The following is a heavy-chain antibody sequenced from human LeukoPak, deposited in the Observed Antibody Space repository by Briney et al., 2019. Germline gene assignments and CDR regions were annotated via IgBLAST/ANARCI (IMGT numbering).Heavy chain of an antibody. Sequence: GGSLRLSCAASGFTFDDYAMHGVRQAPGKGLEWVSGISWNSGSIGYADSVKGRFTISRDNAKNSLYLQMNSLRAEDTALYYCAKLDSWGQGTLVTVSS. CDR2: ISWNSGSI. V-gene: IGHV3-9*01. D-gene: IGHD3-9*01. CDR1: GFTFDDYA. J-gene: IGHJ4*02. CDR3: AKLDS.